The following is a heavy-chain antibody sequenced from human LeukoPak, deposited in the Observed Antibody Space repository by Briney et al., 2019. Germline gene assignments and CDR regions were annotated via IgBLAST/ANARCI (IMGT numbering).Heavy chain of an antibody. D-gene: IGHD5-18*01. CDR1: GFTFSSYS. Sequence: GGSLRLSCAASGFTFSSYSMNWVRQAPGKGLEWVSSISSSSSYIYYADSVKGRFTISRDNAKNSLYLQMNSLRAEDTAVYYCARDESESIQPSVDYWGQGTLVTVSS. J-gene: IGHJ4*02. V-gene: IGHV3-21*01. CDR3: ARDESESIQPSVDY. CDR2: ISSSSSYI.